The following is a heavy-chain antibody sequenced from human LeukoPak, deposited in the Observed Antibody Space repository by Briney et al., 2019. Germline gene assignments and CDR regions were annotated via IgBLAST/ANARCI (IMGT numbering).Heavy chain of an antibody. CDR1: GFTFSSYS. CDR2: ISSSSSYI. D-gene: IGHD4-23*01. CDR3: ARVYGGNSDDAFDI. V-gene: IGHV3-21*01. J-gene: IGHJ3*02. Sequence: GGSLRLSCAASGFTFSSYSMNWVRQAPGKGLEWVSFISSSSSYIYYADSAKGRFTISRDNAKNSLYLQMNSLRAEDTAVYYCARVYGGNSDDAFDIWGQGTMVTVSS.